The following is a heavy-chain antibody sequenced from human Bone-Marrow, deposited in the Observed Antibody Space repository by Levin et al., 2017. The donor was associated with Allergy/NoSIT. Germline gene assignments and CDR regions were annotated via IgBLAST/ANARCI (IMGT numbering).Heavy chain of an antibody. V-gene: IGHV3-30-3*01. D-gene: IGHD2-8*02. J-gene: IGHJ6*02. CDR1: GFTFSSYA. Sequence: SCAASGFTFSSYAMHWVRQAPGKGLEWVAVISYDGSNKYYADSVKGRFTISRDNSKNTLYLQMNSLRAEDTAVYYCARAITGGYYYYGMYVWGQGTTVTVSS. CDR3: ARAITGGYYYYGMYV. CDR2: ISYDGSNK.